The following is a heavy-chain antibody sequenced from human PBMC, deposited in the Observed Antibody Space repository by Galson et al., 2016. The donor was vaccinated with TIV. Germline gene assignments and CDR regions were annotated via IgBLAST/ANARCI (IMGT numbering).Heavy chain of an antibody. D-gene: IGHD1-26*01. Sequence: SVKVSCKAFGYTFISHYMHWVRQAPGHGLEWMGFINPNGGSTNYAPKLQGRVTMTRDTSTSTVYMELSSLRSEDSAVYFCASNSGSYYYAMDVWGQGTTGTVSS. J-gene: IGHJ6*02. CDR1: GYTFISHY. CDR3: ASNSGSYYYAMDV. CDR2: INPNGGST. V-gene: IGHV1-46*04.